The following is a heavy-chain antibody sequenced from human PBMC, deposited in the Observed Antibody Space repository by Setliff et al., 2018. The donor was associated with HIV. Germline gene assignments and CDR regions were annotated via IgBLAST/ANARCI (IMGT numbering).Heavy chain of an antibody. D-gene: IGHD3-9*01. CDR2: IYVSGST. J-gene: IGHJ4*02. CDR1: GGSTSSGNYY. V-gene: IGHV4-61*02. Sequence: SETLSLTCTVSGGSTSSGNYYWSWIRQPAGKGLEWIGRIYVSGSTNYNPSLKSRVTMSVDTSKKQFSLKLSSVTAADAAVFYCARSRRYFDWSLDYWGQGTLVTSPQ. CDR3: ARSRRYFDWSLDY.